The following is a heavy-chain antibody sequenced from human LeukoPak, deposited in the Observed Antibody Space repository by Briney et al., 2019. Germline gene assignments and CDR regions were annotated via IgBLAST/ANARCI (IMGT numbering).Heavy chain of an antibody. J-gene: IGHJ4*02. Sequence: ASVKVSCKASGYTVTGYYMHWVRQAPGQGLEWMGWISPNSGGTSYAQKFQGRVTMTSDTSISTAYMELSRLRSDDTAVYYCARVSPTTYYYDSSGYKGVFDYWGQGTLVTVSS. CDR2: ISPNSGGT. CDR3: ARVSPTTYYYDSSGYKGVFDY. D-gene: IGHD3-22*01. CDR1: GYTVTGYY. V-gene: IGHV1-2*02.